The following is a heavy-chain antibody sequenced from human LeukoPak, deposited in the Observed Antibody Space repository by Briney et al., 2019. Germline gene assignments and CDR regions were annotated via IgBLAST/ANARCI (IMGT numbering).Heavy chain of an antibody. V-gene: IGHV3-23*01. CDR1: GFTFSSSA. CDR3: SDGSCYFPY. D-gene: IGHD2-15*01. Sequence: PGGSLRLSCAASGFTFSSSAMSWVRQAPGKGLEWVSAISNNGGYTYYADSVQGRFTISRDNSKSTLCLQMNSLRAEDTAVGYCSDGSCYFPYWGQGTLVTVSS. CDR2: ISNNGGYT. J-gene: IGHJ4*02.